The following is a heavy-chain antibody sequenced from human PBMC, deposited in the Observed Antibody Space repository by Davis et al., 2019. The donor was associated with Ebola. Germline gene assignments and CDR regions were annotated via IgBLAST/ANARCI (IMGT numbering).Heavy chain of an antibody. D-gene: IGHD2-15*01. CDR1: GGSISSYY. J-gene: IGHJ5*01. CDR2: IYYSGST. Sequence: MLSETLSLTCTVSGGSISSYYWSWIRQPPGKGLEWIGYIYYSGSTNYNPSLKSRVTISVDTSKNQFSLKLSSVTAADTAVYYCASLYCSRGTCHFDSWGQGVLVTVSS. CDR3: ASLYCSRGTCHFDS. V-gene: IGHV4-59*01.